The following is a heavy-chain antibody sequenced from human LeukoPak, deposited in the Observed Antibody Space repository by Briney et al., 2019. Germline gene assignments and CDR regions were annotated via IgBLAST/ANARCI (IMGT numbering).Heavy chain of an antibody. V-gene: IGHV3-74*01. Sequence: GGSLGLSCAASGFTFSGYWMLWVRQAPGKGPVWVSRIDNDGSSTTYADSVKGRFTISRDNAKNTLYLQMSSLRGVDTAVYYCARDPRCSSMSCYRSSFYGMDVWGQGTTVTVSS. CDR3: ARDPRCSSMSCYRSSFYGMDV. J-gene: IGHJ6*02. D-gene: IGHD2-2*01. CDR1: GFTFSGYW. CDR2: IDNDGSST.